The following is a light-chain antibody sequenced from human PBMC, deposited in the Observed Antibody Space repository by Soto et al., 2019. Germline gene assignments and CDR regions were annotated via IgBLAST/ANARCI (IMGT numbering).Light chain of an antibody. Sequence: EIVLTQSPGTLSLSPGERATLSCRASQSVSSSYLAWYQQRPGQAPRPLIYAAFIRATDIPDRVSGSGSGTDFTITVSRLETDDFAVYYCQQYGCSTFSFGPGTKVESK. CDR3: QQYGCSTFS. V-gene: IGKV3-20*01. CDR2: AAF. J-gene: IGKJ3*01. CDR1: QSVSSSY.